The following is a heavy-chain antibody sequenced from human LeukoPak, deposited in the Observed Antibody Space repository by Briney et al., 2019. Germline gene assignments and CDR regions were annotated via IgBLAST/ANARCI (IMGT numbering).Heavy chain of an antibody. Sequence: PGGSLRLSCAASGFTFSSNPMSWVRQAPGKGLEWVAAVSASGDNTYYADSVKGRFTISRDNSKNTLYLQMSSLRAEDTALYYCAKRYIGNYYFDYWGQGILVTVYS. D-gene: IGHD3-16*02. J-gene: IGHJ4*02. V-gene: IGHV3-23*01. CDR3: AKRYIGNYYFDY. CDR1: GFTFSSNP. CDR2: VSASGDNT.